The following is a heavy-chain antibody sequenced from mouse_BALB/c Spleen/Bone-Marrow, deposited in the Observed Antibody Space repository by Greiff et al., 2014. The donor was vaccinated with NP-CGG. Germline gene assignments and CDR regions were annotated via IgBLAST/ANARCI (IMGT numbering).Heavy chain of an antibody. CDR1: GYSITSYYS. V-gene: IGHV3-1*02. CDR2: IHYSGTT. D-gene: IGHD4-1*01. CDR3: ARIAGTPYTMDY. J-gene: IGHJ4*01. Sequence: VQLQQSGPDLVKPSQPLSLTCTVTGYSITSYYSWHWIRQFPGNKLEWMGYIHYSGTTVYNPSLKSRISITRDTSNNQFFLQLNSRTTEDTATNYCARIAGTPYTMDYWGQGTSVTVSS.